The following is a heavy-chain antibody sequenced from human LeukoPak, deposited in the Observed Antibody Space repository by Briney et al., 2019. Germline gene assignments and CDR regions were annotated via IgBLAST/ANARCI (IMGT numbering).Heavy chain of an antibody. V-gene: IGHV3-7*04. CDR3: TRVGYIDEGIDY. J-gene: IGHJ4*02. Sequence: GGSLRLSCVASGFPFSSYWMTWVRQAPGKGLEWVANIKQDGSKKPYVDSVKGRFTISRDNAKNSLYLQMNSLRAEDTAIYYCTRVGYIDEGIDYWGQGTLVTVSS. CDR2: IKQDGSKK. CDR1: GFPFSSYW. D-gene: IGHD5-24*01.